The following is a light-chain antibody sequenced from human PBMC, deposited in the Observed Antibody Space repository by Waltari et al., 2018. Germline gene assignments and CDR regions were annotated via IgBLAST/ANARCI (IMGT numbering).Light chain of an antibody. Sequence: DIVMLHTSLSLHVANGCSTSTSSKSCQSLLHSDGKTYLSWYLQKPGQPPQLLIYDVSNRFSGVPDRFSGSGSGTDFTLKISRVEAEDVRIYYSMQSIQLPLTFGGGTQVES. J-gene: IGKJ4*01. CDR1: QSLLHSDGKTY. V-gene: IGKV2D-29*01. CDR3: MQSIQLPLT. CDR2: DVS.